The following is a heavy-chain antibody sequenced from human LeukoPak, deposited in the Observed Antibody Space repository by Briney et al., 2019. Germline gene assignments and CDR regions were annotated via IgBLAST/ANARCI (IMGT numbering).Heavy chain of an antibody. CDR2: ISAYNGNT. D-gene: IGHD1-26*01. J-gene: IGHJ4*02. CDR1: GYTFTSYG. Sequence: ASVKVSCKASGYTFTSYGISWVRQAPGQGLEWMGWISAYNGNTNYAQKLQGRVTMTTDTSTSTAYMELRSLRSDDTAVYYRARAAYATTTYYFDYWGQGTLVTVSS. V-gene: IGHV1-18*01. CDR3: ARAAYATTTYYFDY.